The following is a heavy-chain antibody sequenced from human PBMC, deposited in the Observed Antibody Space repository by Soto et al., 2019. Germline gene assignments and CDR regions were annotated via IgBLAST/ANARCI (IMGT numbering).Heavy chain of an antibody. CDR2: IKQEGSEK. D-gene: IGHD1-26*01. CDR3: ARLMNGGASDY. J-gene: IGHJ4*02. V-gene: IGHV3-7*03. Sequence: EVQLVESGGGLVQPGGSLRLSCAASGFTFSSYWMSWVRQAPGKGLEWVANIKQEGSEKYDVDSVKGRFTISRDNAKNSVCLQMNSMRAEDTAVYYCARLMNGGASDYWGQGTLVTVS. CDR1: GFTFSSYW.